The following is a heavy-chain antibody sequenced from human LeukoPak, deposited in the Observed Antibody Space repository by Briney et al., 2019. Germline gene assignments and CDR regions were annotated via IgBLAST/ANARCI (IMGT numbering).Heavy chain of an antibody. D-gene: IGHD3-10*01. J-gene: IGHJ4*02. CDR1: GGAISSHY. Sequence: SETLSLTCTVSGGAISSHYWNWIRQPPGKGLEWIGSIYYSGSAFYNPSLKSRVTISVDTAKNQFSLKLTSVTAADTAVYYCARQGSYYYGSGTYYNGHFDYWAQGTLVTVSS. V-gene: IGHV4-39*01. CDR3: ARQGSYYYGSGTYYNGHFDY. CDR2: IYYSGSA.